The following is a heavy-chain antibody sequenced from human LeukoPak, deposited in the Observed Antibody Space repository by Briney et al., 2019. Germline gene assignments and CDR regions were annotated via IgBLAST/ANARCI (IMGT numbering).Heavy chain of an antibody. J-gene: IGHJ4*02. Sequence: SETLSLTCAVYGGSFSGYYWSWIRQPPGKGLEWIGEINHSGSTNYNPSLKSRVTISVDTSKNQFSLKLSSVTAADTAVYYCARDYGSGPQYVAPGYWGQGTLVTVSS. CDR1: GGSFSGYY. CDR3: ARDYGSGPQYVAPGY. V-gene: IGHV4-34*01. CDR2: INHSGST. D-gene: IGHD3-16*01.